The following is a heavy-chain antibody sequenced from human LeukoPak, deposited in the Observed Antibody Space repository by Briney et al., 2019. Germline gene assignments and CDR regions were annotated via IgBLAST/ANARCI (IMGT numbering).Heavy chain of an antibody. Sequence: PGRSLRLSCAASGFTFSSYGMHWVRQAPGKGLEWVAVISDDGSKKYYVDSVKGRFTISRDNSKNTLYLEMNSLRAEDTAMYYCAGGLLGCGGSSCYPTDYWGQGTLVTVSS. CDR2: ISDDGSKK. D-gene: IGHD2-15*01. J-gene: IGHJ4*02. CDR3: AGGLLGCGGSSCYPTDY. CDR1: GFTFSSYG. V-gene: IGHV3-30*03.